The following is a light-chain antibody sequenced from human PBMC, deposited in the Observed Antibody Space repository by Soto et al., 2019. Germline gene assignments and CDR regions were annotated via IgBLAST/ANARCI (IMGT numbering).Light chain of an antibody. CDR2: GAS. J-gene: IGKJ3*01. CDR3: QQYNNWPAFT. Sequence: EIVMTQSPATLSVSPGERATLSCRASQSVSSNLAWYQQKPGQAPRLLIYGASTRPPGIPARFSGSGSGTEFTLTISSLQSEDFAVYSCQQYNNWPAFTFGPGTKVDVK. CDR1: QSVSSN. V-gene: IGKV3-15*01.